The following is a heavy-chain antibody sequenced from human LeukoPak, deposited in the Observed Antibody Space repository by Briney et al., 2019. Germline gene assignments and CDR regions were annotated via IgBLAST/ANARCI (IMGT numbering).Heavy chain of an antibody. J-gene: IGHJ4*02. CDR2: ISYDGSNK. Sequence: GGSLRLSCAASGVTVSSNYMSWVRQAPGKGLEWVAVISYDGSNKYYADSVKGRFTISRDNSKNTLYLQMNSLRAEDTAVYYCAKGVYYYDSSGCLDYWGQGTLVTVSS. D-gene: IGHD3-22*01. V-gene: IGHV3-30*18. CDR3: AKGVYYYDSSGCLDY. CDR1: GVTVSSNY.